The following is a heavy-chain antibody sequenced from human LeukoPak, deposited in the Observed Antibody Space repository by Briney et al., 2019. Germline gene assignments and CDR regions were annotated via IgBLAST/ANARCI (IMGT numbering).Heavy chain of an antibody. CDR2: INHSGST. D-gene: IGHD3-10*01. V-gene: IGHV4-34*01. CDR3: ARVWRGYYGSGRSI. Sequence: PSETLSLTCAVYGGSFSVYYWSWIRQPPGEGLEWIGEINHSGSTNYNPSPTSRVTTSIYTSKKQFSLKLSSVPAADTAVYYCARVWRGYYGSGRSIWGQGKMVTVSS. J-gene: IGHJ3*02. CDR1: GGSFSVYY.